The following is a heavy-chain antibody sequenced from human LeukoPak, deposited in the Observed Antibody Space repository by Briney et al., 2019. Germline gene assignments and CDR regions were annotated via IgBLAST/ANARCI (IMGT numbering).Heavy chain of an antibody. V-gene: IGHV4-4*07. Sequence: PSETLSLTCTVSGGSISSYYWSWIRQPAGKGLEWIGRIYTSGSTNYNPSLKSRVTMSLDTSKNQFSLKLSSVTAVDTAVYYCARDTVYYDSSGYLGVFDYWGQGTLVTVSS. CDR1: GGSISSYY. CDR3: ARDTVYYDSSGYLGVFDY. CDR2: IYTSGST. J-gene: IGHJ4*02. D-gene: IGHD3-22*01.